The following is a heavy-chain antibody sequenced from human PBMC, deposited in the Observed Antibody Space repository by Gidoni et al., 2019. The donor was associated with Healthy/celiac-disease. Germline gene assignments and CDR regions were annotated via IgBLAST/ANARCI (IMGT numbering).Heavy chain of an antibody. CDR1: GFTCSSYW. D-gene: IGHD2-15*01. J-gene: IGHJ3*02. CDR2: IKQDVSEK. CDR3: ASSTHPNIVKDAFDI. V-gene: IGHV3-7*03. Sequence: VQLVESGGGLVQPGGSLRLSCAASGFTCSSYWMSWVRQAPGKGLEWVANIKQDVSEKYYVDSVKGRFTISRDNAKNSLYLQMNSLRAEDTAVYYCASSTHPNIVKDAFDIWGQGTMVTVSS.